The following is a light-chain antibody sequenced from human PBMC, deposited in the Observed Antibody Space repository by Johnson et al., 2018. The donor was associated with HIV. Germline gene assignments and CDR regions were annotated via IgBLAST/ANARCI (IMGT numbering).Light chain of an antibody. CDR1: TSNIGKSY. CDR2: DNK. V-gene: IGLV1-51*01. CDR3: GTWDGSRGF. J-gene: IGLJ1*01. Sequence: QSVLTQPPSVSAAPGQKVTISCSGSTSNIGKSYVSWYQQLPGTAPKLLIYDNKRRPSGTPDRFSGSKSGTSATLAIPGLQPGDEADYYCGTWDGSRGFFGTGTKVTFL.